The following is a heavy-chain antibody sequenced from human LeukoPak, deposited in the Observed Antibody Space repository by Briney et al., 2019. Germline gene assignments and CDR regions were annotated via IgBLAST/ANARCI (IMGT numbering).Heavy chain of an antibody. D-gene: IGHD3-22*01. Sequence: GGSLRLSCAASGFTFSSYDMSWVRQAPGKGLEWVSAICGSGGSTYYADSVKGRFTISRDNSKNTLYLQMNSLRAEDTAVYYCAKERGYCYDYFDYWGQGTLVTVSS. CDR2: ICGSGGST. V-gene: IGHV3-23*01. J-gene: IGHJ4*02. CDR1: GFTFSSYD. CDR3: AKERGYCYDYFDY.